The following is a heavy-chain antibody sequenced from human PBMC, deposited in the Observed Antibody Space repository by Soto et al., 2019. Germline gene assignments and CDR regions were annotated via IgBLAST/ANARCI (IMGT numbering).Heavy chain of an antibody. D-gene: IGHD6-13*01. V-gene: IGHV1-3*01. Sequence: ASVKVSCKASGYTFTSYAMHWVRQAPGQRHEWMGWINAGNGNTKYSQKFQGRVTITRDTSASTAYMELSSPRSEDTAVYYCARDVSIAAALYDYWGQGTLVTVSS. CDR1: GYTFTSYA. CDR2: INAGNGNT. CDR3: ARDVSIAAALYDY. J-gene: IGHJ4*02.